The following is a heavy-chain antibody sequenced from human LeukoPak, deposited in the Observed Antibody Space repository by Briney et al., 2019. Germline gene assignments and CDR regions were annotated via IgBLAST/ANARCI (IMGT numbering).Heavy chain of an antibody. CDR2: INSAGDNI. CDR1: GFTFSDYF. V-gene: IGHV3-11*04. Sequence: GGSLRLSCVASGFTFSDYFMSWIRQAPGKGLEWLSFINSAGDNIYYADSVKGRFTVSRDNAKKTLYLEMNSLRMEDTAIYYCATSRVFDYWGQGTLVTVSS. CDR3: ATSRVFDY. J-gene: IGHJ4*02.